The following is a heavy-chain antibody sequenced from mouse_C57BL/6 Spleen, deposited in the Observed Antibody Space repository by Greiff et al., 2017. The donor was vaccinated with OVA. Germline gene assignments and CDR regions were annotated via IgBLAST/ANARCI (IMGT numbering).Heavy chain of an antibody. CDR2: IYPRSGNN. J-gene: IGHJ2*01. CDR1: GYTFTSYG. Sequence: VQLQQSGAELARPGASVKLSCKASGYTFTSYGISWVKQRTGQGLEWIGEIYPRSGNNYYNEQFTDKATLTADKSSSTAYMELRSLTSEDSAVYFCARSEVSLDYWGQGTTLTVSS. V-gene: IGHV1-81*01. CDR3: ARSEVSLDY. D-gene: IGHD2-14*01.